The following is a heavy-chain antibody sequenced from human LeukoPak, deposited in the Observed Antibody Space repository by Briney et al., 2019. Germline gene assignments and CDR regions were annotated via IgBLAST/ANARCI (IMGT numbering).Heavy chain of an antibody. V-gene: IGHV3-21*01. CDR1: GLTFGSYT. D-gene: IGHD4-17*01. J-gene: IGHJ4*02. CDR2: ITGSGSDI. CDR3: ARDVYGDYANDY. Sequence: GGSLRLSCAASGLTFGSYTMNWVRQAPGEGLEWVSSITGSGSDIYYADSVKGRFTISRDNAKNSLYLQMNSLRAEDTAVYYCARDVYGDYANDYWGQGALVTVSS.